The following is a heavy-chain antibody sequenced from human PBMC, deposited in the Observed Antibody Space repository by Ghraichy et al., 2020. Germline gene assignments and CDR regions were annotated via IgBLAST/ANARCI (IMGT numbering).Heavy chain of an antibody. CDR2: IYRQGGS. CDR3: VLGDYWRGVR. V-gene: IGHV3-53*01. CDR1: DFTVANNY. Sequence: GGSLRLSCAATDFTVANNYVSWVRQAPGKGLEWVSTIYRQGGSEYIDSVEGRFTISRDSSNNTVSLKLNSLRDDDTAVYYCVLGDYWRGVRWGQGTLVTVSS. J-gene: IGHJ4*02. D-gene: IGHD3-3*01.